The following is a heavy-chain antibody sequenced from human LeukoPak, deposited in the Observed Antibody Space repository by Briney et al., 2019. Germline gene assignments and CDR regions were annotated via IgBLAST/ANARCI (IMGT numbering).Heavy chain of an antibody. D-gene: IGHD3-9*01. J-gene: IGHJ5*02. V-gene: IGHV3-7*01. CDR3: ARNLFWRFDT. Sequence: GSLRLSCAASGFSFTTYWMSWVRQAPGKGLEWVPNINRDGNEKFYVDSVRGRFTISRDNAKNSLYLQMNSLRVEDTAVYYCARNLFWRFDTWGQGALVTVSS. CDR2: INRDGNEK. CDR1: GFSFTTYW.